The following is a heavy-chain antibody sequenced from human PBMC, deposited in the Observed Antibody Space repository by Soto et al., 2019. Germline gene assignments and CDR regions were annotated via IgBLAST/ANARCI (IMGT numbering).Heavy chain of an antibody. J-gene: IGHJ6*02. Sequence: QVQLVESGGGVVQPGRSLRLSCAASGFTFSSYGMHWVRQAPGKGLEWVAVISYDGSNKYYADSVMGRFTISRDNSKNTLYLQMNSLRAEDTAVYYCAKCAYYDILTGYYTSYGMDVWGQGTTVTVSS. CDR3: AKCAYYDILTGYYTSYGMDV. D-gene: IGHD3-9*01. CDR2: ISYDGSNK. CDR1: GFTFSSYG. V-gene: IGHV3-30*18.